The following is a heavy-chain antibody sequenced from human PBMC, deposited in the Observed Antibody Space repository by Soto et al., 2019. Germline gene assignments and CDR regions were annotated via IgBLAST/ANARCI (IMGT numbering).Heavy chain of an antibody. V-gene: IGHV3-23*01. D-gene: IGHD5-18*01. CDR1: GFTFSSYA. CDR2: ISGSGGST. CDR3: AKGIYSYGYNSFDY. Sequence: EVQLLESGGGLVQPGGSLRLSCAASGFTFSSYAMSWVRQAPGKGLEWVSAISGSGGSTYYAVSVKGRFTISRDNSKNTLYLQMNSLRAEHTAVYYCAKGIYSYGYNSFDYWGQGTLVTVSS. J-gene: IGHJ4*02.